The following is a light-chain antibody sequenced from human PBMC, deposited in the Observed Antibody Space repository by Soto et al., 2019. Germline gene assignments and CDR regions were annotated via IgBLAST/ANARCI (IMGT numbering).Light chain of an antibody. CDR3: QQSYSTLFS. J-gene: IGKJ1*01. CDR1: QSISSY. V-gene: IGKV1-39*01. Sequence: DLQMTQSPSSLSASVGDRVTITCRASQSISSYLNWYQQKPGKAPKLLIYAASSLQSGVPSRFSGSGSGTDFTLTISSLQPEDFATYYCQQSYSTLFSFGQGTKVEIK. CDR2: AAS.